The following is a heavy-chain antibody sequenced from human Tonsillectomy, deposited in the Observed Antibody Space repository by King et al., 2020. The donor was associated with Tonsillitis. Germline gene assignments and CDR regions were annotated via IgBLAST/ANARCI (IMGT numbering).Heavy chain of an antibody. Sequence: VQLVESGGGLVQPGRSLRLSCAASGFSFENYGMHWVRQVPGKGLEWVSAISYDSHSIGYADSVKGRFTISRDNAKNSLYLQMNSLRFEDAALYYCAKTCNGGSCYASWGQGTLVAVSS. CDR1: GFSFENYG. CDR2: ISYDSHSI. D-gene: IGHD2-15*01. CDR3: AKTCNGGSCYAS. J-gene: IGHJ5*02. V-gene: IGHV3-9*01.